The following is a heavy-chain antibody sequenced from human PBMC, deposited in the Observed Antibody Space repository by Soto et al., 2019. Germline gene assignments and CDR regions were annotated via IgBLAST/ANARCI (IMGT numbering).Heavy chain of an antibody. Sequence: QVQLVQSGAEVKKPGSSVKVSCKASGGTFSSYTISWVRQAPGQGLEWMGRIIPILGIANYAQKFQGRVTITADKSTSPAYMELSSLRSEDTAVYYCATVGIAAAAFDYWGQGTLVTVSS. CDR2: IIPILGIA. J-gene: IGHJ4*02. CDR3: ATVGIAAAAFDY. V-gene: IGHV1-69*02. CDR1: GGTFSSYT. D-gene: IGHD6-13*01.